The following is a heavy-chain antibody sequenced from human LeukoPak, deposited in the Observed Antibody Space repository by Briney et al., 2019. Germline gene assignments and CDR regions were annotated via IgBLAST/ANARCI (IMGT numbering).Heavy chain of an antibody. CDR3: ARDSGYDDAFDI. CDR1: GFTFSSYS. J-gene: IGHJ3*02. CDR2: ISYDGSNK. V-gene: IGHV3-30*03. Sequence: GGSLRLSCAASGFTFSSYSMNWVRQAPGKGLEWVAVISYDGSNKYYADSVKGRFTISRDNSKNTLYLQMNSLRPEDTAVYYCARDSGYDDAFDIWGQGTMVTVSS. D-gene: IGHD5-12*01.